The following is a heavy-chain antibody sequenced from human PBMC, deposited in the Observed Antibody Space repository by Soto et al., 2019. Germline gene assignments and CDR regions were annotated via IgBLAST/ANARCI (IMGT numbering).Heavy chain of an antibody. CDR2: ISYDGNKS. D-gene: IGHD6-13*01. V-gene: IGHV3-30*18. Sequence: GGSLRLSYAASGFTFSTYGMHWVRQAPGKGLEWVSFISYDGNKSYYAGSVKGRFSISRDNSKNTLYLQMNNLRPDDAAVYFCAKSVLATVGTYFVHWGQGTVVTVSS. J-gene: IGHJ4*02. CDR1: GFTFSTYG. CDR3: AKSVLATVGTYFVH.